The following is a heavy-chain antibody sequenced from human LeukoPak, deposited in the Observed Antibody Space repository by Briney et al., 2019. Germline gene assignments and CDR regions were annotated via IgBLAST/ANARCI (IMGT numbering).Heavy chain of an antibody. D-gene: IGHD6-19*01. CDR1: GNSFSTYW. Sequence: GESLKISCKGSGNSFSTYWIGWVRQMPGKGLEYMGIIYPGDFDTRYSLSFEGQVTISADKSISTAYLQWSSLKASDTAIYYCATWGSTGWFDYWGQGTLVTVSS. CDR2: IYPGDFDT. J-gene: IGHJ4*02. V-gene: IGHV5-51*01. CDR3: ATWGSTGWFDY.